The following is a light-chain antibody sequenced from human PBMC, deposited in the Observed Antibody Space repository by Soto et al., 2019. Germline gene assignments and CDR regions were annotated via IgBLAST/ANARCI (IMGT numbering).Light chain of an antibody. Sequence: DIQMTKSPSSLSASVGDRVTITCRASQSISTNLNWYQVKPGKAPKLLIYAASSLESGVPSRFSGSGSGTDFTLTISSLQPEDFATYYCQQSYTTPLFTFGPGTKVDIK. CDR2: AAS. CDR3: QQSYTTPLFT. J-gene: IGKJ3*01. V-gene: IGKV1-39*01. CDR1: QSISTN.